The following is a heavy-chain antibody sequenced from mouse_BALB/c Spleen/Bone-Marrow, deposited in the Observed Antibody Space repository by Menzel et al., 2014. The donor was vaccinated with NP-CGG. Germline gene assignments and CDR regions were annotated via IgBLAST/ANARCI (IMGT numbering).Heavy chain of an antibody. D-gene: IGHD1-1*01. CDR3: ARYGGRYYAMDY. J-gene: IGHJ4*01. CDR2: IDPANGNT. CDR1: GFNIKDTY. Sequence: EVQLQQSGAELVKPGASVKLSCTASGFNIKDTYMHWVKQRPEQGLEWIGRIDPANGNTNYDPRFQGKATITADTSSNTAYLQPSGLTSEDTAVYYCARYGGRYYAMDYWGQGTSVTVSS. V-gene: IGHV14-3*02.